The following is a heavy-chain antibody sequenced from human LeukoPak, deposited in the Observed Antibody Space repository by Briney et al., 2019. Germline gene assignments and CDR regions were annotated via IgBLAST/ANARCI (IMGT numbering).Heavy chain of an antibody. CDR3: ARIYSRSSGYYFDY. CDR1: GYSISSGYY. J-gene: IGHJ4*02. CDR2: IYHSGST. Sequence: SETLSLTCAVSGYSISSGYYWGWIRQPPGKGLEWIGNIYHSGSTYYNPSLKSRVTISLDTSKNQFSLKLSSVTAADTAVYYCARIYSRSSGYYFDYWGQGTLVTASS. D-gene: IGHD6-6*01. V-gene: IGHV4-38-2*01.